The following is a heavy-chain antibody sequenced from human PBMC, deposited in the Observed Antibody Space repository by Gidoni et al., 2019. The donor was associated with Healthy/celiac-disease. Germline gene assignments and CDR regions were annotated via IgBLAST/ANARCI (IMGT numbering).Heavy chain of an antibody. Sequence: QVQLVESGGGVVKPGGSLRLSCAASGFTFSDYYLGWIRQAPGKGLEWVSYISSSGSTIYYADSVKGRVTISRDNAKNSLYLQMNSLRAEDTAVYYCARDPAGNYYDSSGYHDAFDIWGQGTMVTVSS. CDR2: ISSSGSTI. V-gene: IGHV3-11*01. CDR3: ARDPAGNYYDSSGYHDAFDI. D-gene: IGHD3-22*01. J-gene: IGHJ3*02. CDR1: GFTFSDYY.